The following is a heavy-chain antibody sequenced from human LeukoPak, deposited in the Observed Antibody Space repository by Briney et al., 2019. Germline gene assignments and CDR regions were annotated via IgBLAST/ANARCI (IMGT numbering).Heavy chain of an antibody. CDR3: ARTADYSNYDDYFDY. Sequence: ASVKVSCKASGYTFTSYGISWVRHAPGQGLEWMGWISAYNGNTNYAQKLQGRVTMTTDTSTSTAYMELRSLRSDDTAVYYCARTADYSNYDDYFDYWGQGTLVTVSS. CDR1: GYTFTSYG. V-gene: IGHV1-18*01. D-gene: IGHD4-11*01. J-gene: IGHJ4*02. CDR2: ISAYNGNT.